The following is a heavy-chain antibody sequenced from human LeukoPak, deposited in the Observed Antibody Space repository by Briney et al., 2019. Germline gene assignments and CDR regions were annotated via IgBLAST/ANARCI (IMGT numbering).Heavy chain of an antibody. CDR2: IWYDGSNK. CDR1: GFHFSTYG. J-gene: IGHJ4*02. Sequence: GGSLRLSCAASGFHFSTYGMHWVRQAPGKGLEWVGVIWYDGSNKIYAESVKGRFTVSRDNSTNTLYLQMNSLRAEDTAVYYCARDRSWGSQCYFDYWGQGTLVTVSS. D-gene: IGHD7-27*01. CDR3: ARDRSWGSQCYFDY. V-gene: IGHV3-33*01.